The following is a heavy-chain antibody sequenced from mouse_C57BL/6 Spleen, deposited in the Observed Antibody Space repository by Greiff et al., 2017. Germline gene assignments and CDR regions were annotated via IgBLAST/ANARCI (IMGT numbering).Heavy chain of an antibody. CDR2: IYPGDGDT. CDR1: GYAFSSSW. CDR3: ATPLYYYGSSYGYFDG. V-gene: IGHV1-82*01. D-gene: IGHD1-1*01. J-gene: IGHJ1*03. Sequence: VQLQQSGPELVKPGASVKISCKASGYAFSSSWMNWVKQRPGKGLEWIGRIYPGDGDTNYNGKFKGKATLTADTSSSTAYMQLSSLTSEDSAVYFCATPLYYYGSSYGYFDGWGTGTTVTVSS.